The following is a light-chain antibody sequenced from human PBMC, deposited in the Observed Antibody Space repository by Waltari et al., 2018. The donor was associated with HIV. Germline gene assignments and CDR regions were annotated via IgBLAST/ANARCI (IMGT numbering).Light chain of an antibody. CDR3: CSYVSEIVPCV. V-gene: IGLV2-23*02. CDR2: DVS. Sequence: QTALTQPASVSGSPGQSITISCTGTSSDVGAYNLVSWYQQHPGKAPRLIIYDVSERPAGVSNRFTGSQSGNTAALTISGLQAEDEADYYCCSYVSEIVPCVFGGGTKLTVL. CDR1: SSDVGAYNL. J-gene: IGLJ3*02.